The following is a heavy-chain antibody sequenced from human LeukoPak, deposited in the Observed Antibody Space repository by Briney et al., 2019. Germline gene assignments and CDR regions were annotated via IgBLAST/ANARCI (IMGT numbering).Heavy chain of an antibody. D-gene: IGHD2-21*02. V-gene: IGHV1-69*06. J-gene: IGHJ5*02. Sequence: SVKVSCKTSGGTFSNYTISWVRQAPGQGLEWMGGIIPIFGTANYAQKFQGKVAITADKSTSTAYMELSSLRSEDTAVYYCARTYCGGDCYSSRGWFDTWGQGTLVTVSS. CDR1: GGTFSNYT. CDR2: IIPIFGTA. CDR3: ARTYCGGDCYSSRGWFDT.